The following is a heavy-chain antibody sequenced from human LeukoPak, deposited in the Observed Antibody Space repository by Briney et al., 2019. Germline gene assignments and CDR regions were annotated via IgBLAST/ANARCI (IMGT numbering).Heavy chain of an antibody. CDR1: GYSISNGYY. V-gene: IGHV4-38-2*01. CDR2: LYHSDSA. J-gene: IGHJ6*03. CDR3: ARQHDSYYYYYIDV. Sequence: SETLSLTCAVSGYSISNGYYWVWIRQPPGRGLEWIGSLYHSDSAYCNTSLRSRVYMSVDTSKNQFSLTLSFVTAADTAVHYCARQHDSYYYYYIDVWGSGTTVTVSS.